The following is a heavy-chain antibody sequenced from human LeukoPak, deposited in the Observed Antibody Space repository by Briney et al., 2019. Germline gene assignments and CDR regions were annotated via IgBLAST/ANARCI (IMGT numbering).Heavy chain of an antibody. CDR1: GGSISSYY. CDR3: ARGFETSYRYTFYY. Sequence: SETLSLTCTVSGGSISSYYWSWIRQPPGKGLEWIGYIYYSGSTNYNPSLKSRVTISVDTSKNQFSLKLSSVTAADTAVYYCARGFETSYRYTFYYWGQGTLVTDSS. CDR2: IYYSGST. V-gene: IGHV4-59*01. D-gene: IGHD3-16*02. J-gene: IGHJ4*02.